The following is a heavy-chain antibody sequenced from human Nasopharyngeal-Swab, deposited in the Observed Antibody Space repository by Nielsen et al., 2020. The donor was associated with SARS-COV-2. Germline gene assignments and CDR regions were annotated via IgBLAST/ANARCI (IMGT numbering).Heavy chain of an antibody. D-gene: IGHD6-13*01. CDR3: ARAPGYSSSWRPNWFDP. V-gene: IGHV4-34*01. Sequence: SETLSLTCAVYAGSFSGYYWSWIPQPPGKGLEWIGEINHSGSTTSNPSLKSRVTISVDTSKNQFSLKLSSVTAADTAVYYCARAPGYSSSWRPNWFDPWGQGTLVTVSS. CDR2: INHSGST. CDR1: AGSFSGYY. J-gene: IGHJ5*02.